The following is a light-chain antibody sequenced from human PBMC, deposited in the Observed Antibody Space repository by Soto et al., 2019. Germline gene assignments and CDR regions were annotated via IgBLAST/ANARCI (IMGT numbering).Light chain of an antibody. J-gene: IGKJ1*01. Sequence: EIVLTQSPGTLSLSPGERATLSCRASQSVSRNLAWYRQTPGQAPRLLIYSASTRATDTPARFSGGGSGIDFNFTISRVEPADFAVYYCQHYGSSFATFGQGTQVEV. CDR2: SAS. CDR1: QSVSRN. CDR3: QHYGSSFAT. V-gene: IGKV3-20*01.